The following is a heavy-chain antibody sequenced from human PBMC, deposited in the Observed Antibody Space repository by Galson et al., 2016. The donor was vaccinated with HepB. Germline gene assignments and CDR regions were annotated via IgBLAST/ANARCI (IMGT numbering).Heavy chain of an antibody. V-gene: IGHV3-66*02. D-gene: IGHD4-17*01. Sequence: SLRLSCAASGFTVSSNYMTWVRQAPGKGLEYVSVIYSGGTTYYADSVEGRFTIARANSKNTLFLQMNTLRAEDTAVYYCARGVYGDHGWFDYWGQGNLVTVSS. CDR1: GFTVSSNY. CDR2: IYSGGTT. CDR3: ARGVYGDHGWFDY. J-gene: IGHJ4*02.